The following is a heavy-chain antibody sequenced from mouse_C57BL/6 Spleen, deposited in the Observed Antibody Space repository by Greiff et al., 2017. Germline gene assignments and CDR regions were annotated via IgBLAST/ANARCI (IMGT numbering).Heavy chain of an antibody. D-gene: IGHD1-1*01. Sequence: QVQLQQSGAELVRPGASVTLSCKASGYTFTDYEMHWVKQTPVHGLEWIGAIDPETGGTAYNQKFKGKAILTADKSPSTAYMELRSLTSEDSAVYYCTREVITTVVAPFDYWGQGTTLTVSS. CDR2: IDPETGGT. CDR1: GYTFTDYE. J-gene: IGHJ2*01. V-gene: IGHV1-15*01. CDR3: TREVITTVVAPFDY.